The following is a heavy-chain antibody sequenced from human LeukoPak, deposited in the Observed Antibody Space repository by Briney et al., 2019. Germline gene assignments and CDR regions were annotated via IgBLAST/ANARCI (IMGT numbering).Heavy chain of an antibody. CDR3: ARDSRGYSYGYALDY. CDR2: IYYSGST. Sequence: PSETLSLTCTVSGGSISSYYWSWIRQPPGKGLEWIGYIYYSGSTNYNPSLKSRVTISVDTSKNQFSLKLSSVTAADTAVYYCARDSRGYSYGYALDYWGQGTLVTVSS. D-gene: IGHD5-18*01. J-gene: IGHJ4*02. V-gene: IGHV4-59*01. CDR1: GGSISSYY.